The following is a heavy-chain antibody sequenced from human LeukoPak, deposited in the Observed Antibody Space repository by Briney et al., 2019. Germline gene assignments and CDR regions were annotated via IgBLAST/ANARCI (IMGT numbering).Heavy chain of an antibody. CDR3: AKDSSSWYDY. D-gene: IGHD6-13*01. J-gene: IGHJ4*02. CDR2: ISGDGGST. V-gene: IGHV3-43*02. CDR1: GFTFDDYA. Sequence: QPGGSLRLSCAASGFTFDDYAMHWVRQAPAKGLEWVSLISGDGGSTYYADSVKGRFTISIYNSKTSLYLQMNSLRTEDTALYYCAKDSSSWYDYWGQGTLVTVSS.